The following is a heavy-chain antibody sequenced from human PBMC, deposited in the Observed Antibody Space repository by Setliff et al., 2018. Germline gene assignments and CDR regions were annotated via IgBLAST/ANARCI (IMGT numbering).Heavy chain of an antibody. V-gene: IGHV1-69*05. Sequence: SVKVSCKTSGYSFTKYFLHWVRQAPGQGLEWMGGTIPIFGTTDYAQKFQGRVTIITDESTSTAYMELSSLRTEDTAVYYCAREGVDTRSSTDYRYYMDVWGKGTTVTVSS. CDR3: AREGVDTRSSTDYRYYMDV. J-gene: IGHJ6*03. CDR2: TIPIFGTT. CDR1: GYSFTKYF. D-gene: IGHD5-18*01.